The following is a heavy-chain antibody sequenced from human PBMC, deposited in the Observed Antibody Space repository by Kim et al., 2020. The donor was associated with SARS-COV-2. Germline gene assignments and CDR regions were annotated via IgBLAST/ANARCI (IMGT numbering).Heavy chain of an antibody. J-gene: IGHJ4*02. V-gene: IGHV2-5*02. CDR1: GFSLSTSGVG. CDR3: AHRLATVTTYCFDS. Sequence: SGPTLVKPTQTLTLTCTFSGFSLSTSGVGVGWIRQPPGKALEWLALIYWDDDKRYSPSLKSRLTITKDASKNQVVLTMTNMDPVDTATYYCAHRLATVTTYCFDSWGQGTMVTVSS. D-gene: IGHD4-17*01. CDR2: IYWDDDK.